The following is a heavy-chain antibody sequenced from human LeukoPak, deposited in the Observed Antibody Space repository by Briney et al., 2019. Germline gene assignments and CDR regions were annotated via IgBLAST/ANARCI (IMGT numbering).Heavy chain of an antibody. D-gene: IGHD5-24*01. V-gene: IGHV4-30-4*02. J-gene: IGHJ5*02. CDR3: ARWGREGNWFDP. CDR2: IYYSGST. CDR1: GGSISSGDYY. Sequence: SETLSLTRTVSGGSISSGDYYWSWIRQPPGKGLEWIGYIYYSGSTYYNPSLKSRVTISVDTSKNQFSLKLSSVTAADTAVYYCARWGREGNWFDPWGQGTLVTVSS.